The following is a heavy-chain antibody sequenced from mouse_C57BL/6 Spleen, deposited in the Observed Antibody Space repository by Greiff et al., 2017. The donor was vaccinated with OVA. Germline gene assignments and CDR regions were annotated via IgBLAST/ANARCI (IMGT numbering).Heavy chain of an antibody. CDR2: ISDGGSYT. V-gene: IGHV5-4*01. J-gene: IGHJ3*01. Sequence: EVKLMESGGGLVKPGGSLKLSCAASGFTFSSYAMSWVRQTPEKRLEWVATISDGGSYTYYPDNVKGRFTISRDNAKNNLYLQMSHLKSEDTAMYYCARELGGGFAYWGKGTLVTVAA. CDR3: ARELGGGFAY. D-gene: IGHD4-1*01. CDR1: GFTFSSYA.